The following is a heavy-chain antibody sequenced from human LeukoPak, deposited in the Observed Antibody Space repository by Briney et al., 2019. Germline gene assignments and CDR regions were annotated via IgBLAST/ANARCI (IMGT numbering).Heavy chain of an antibody. CDR1: GFTFRMYA. CDR2: IIYDGRHT. V-gene: IGHV3-23*01. Sequence: GGSLRLSCTASGFTFRMYAMSWVRQTPGKGLESVASIIYDGRHTYYAASVKGRFTISRDNSQNTLYLQMNSLRAEDTALYYCAKDGLSYDGSTHVYYFQSLGQGTLVTVSS. D-gene: IGHD3-22*01. J-gene: IGHJ4*02. CDR3: AKDGLSYDGSTHVYYFQS.